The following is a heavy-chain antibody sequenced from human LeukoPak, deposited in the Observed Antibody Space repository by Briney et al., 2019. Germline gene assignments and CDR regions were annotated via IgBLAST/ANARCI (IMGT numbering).Heavy chain of an antibody. CDR1: GDSISTRNSY. J-gene: IGHJ4*02. D-gene: IGHD5-24*01. CDR3: VSPDQQEIIDY. V-gene: IGHV4-39*01. Sequence: SETLSLTCTVSGDSISTRNSYWGWIRQPPGKGLEWIGSIFYSGSTYYNPSLKSRVTISVDTSKNQFSLKLTSVTAADTAVYYCVSPDQQEIIDYWGQGTLVTVSS. CDR2: IFYSGST.